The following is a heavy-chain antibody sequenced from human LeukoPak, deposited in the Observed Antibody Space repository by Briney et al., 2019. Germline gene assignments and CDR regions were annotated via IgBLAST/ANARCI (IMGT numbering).Heavy chain of an antibody. J-gene: IGHJ6*02. Sequence: GGSLRLSCAASGFTFSDYYMSWIRQAPGKGLEWVSYTSSSGSTIYYADSVKGRYTISRDNAKNSLYLQMNSLRAEDTAVYYCARDRLYSSSWYPTSPYYGMDVWGQGTTVTVSS. V-gene: IGHV3-11*01. CDR3: ARDRLYSSSWYPTSPYYGMDV. CDR1: GFTFSDYY. D-gene: IGHD6-13*01. CDR2: TSSSGSTI.